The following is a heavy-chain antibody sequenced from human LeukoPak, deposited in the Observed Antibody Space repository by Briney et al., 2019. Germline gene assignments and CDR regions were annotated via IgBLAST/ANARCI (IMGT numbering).Heavy chain of an antibody. J-gene: IGHJ4*02. V-gene: IGHV4-59*01. CDR2: FYYSGTT. Sequence: MPSETLSLTCTVSGGSISGSYWSWVRQPPGKGLDYLGYFYYSGTTNYNPSLKSRVTISLNTSKNQFSLKLSSVTAADTAVYYCARWGYESSGYYRPFDYWGQGTLVTVSS. D-gene: IGHD3-22*01. CDR1: GGSISGSY. CDR3: ARWGYESSGYYRPFDY.